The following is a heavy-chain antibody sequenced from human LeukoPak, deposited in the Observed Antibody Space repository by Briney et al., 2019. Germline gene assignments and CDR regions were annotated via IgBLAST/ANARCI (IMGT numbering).Heavy chain of an antibody. CDR2: ISGSGGST. Sequence: GGSLRLSCAASGFTFSSYAMSWVRRAPGKGLEWVSAISGSGGSTYYADSVKGRFTISRDNSKNTLYLQMNSLRAEDTAVYYCAKVFGYSSGWYFPAFDYWGQGTLVTASS. V-gene: IGHV3-23*01. D-gene: IGHD6-19*01. CDR1: GFTFSSYA. J-gene: IGHJ4*02. CDR3: AKVFGYSSGWYFPAFDY.